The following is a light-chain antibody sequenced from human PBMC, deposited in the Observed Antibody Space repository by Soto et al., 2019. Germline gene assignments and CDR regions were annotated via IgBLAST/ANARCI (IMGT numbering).Light chain of an antibody. J-gene: IGLJ1*01. CDR1: SSDVGGYNY. CDR2: EVS. V-gene: IGLV2-14*01. CDR3: SSDTSSSTLDV. Sequence: QSALTQPASVSGSPGQSITISCTGTSSDVGGYNYVSWYQQHPGKAPKLMIYEVSNRPSGVSNRFSGSKSGNTASLTISGLQAEDEADYYCSSDTSSSTLDVCGTGTKVTVL.